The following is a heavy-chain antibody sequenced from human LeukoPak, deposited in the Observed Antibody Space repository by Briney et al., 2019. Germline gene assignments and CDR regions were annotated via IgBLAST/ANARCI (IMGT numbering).Heavy chain of an antibody. D-gene: IGHD3-22*01. V-gene: IGHV3-23*01. J-gene: IGHJ4*02. CDR2: ISSTGDNT. Sequence: GGSLRLSCAASGLTFSNFGMTWVRQAPGKGLEWVSTISSTGDNTYYAHSVKGRFTISRDNSKNSLYLQMNSLRAEDTAVYYCAKRSSGYHLDYWGQGTLVTVSS. CDR1: GLTFSNFG. CDR3: AKRSSGYHLDY.